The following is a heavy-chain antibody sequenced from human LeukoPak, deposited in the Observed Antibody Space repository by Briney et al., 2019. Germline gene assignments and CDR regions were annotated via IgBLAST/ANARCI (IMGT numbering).Heavy chain of an antibody. D-gene: IGHD5-18*01. V-gene: IGHV3-43*02. CDR2: IRGDGTST. Sequence: PGGSLRLSCAASGFIFDDYALHWVRQAPGKGLEWVSLIRGDGTSTYYADSVKGRFTISRDNSRNSLYLQMTSLTTEDTALYYCAKDSGYSYGFFYYYGMDVWGQGTTVTVSS. J-gene: IGHJ6*02. CDR3: AKDSGYSYGFFYYYGMDV. CDR1: GFIFDDYA.